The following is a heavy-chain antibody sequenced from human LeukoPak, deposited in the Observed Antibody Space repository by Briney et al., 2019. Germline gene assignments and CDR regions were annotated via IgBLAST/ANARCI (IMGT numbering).Heavy chain of an antibody. D-gene: IGHD1-1*01. Sequence: SETLSLTCAVYGGSFSGYYWSWIRQPPGKGLEWIGEINHSGSTNYNPSLKSRVTISVDTSKNQFSLKLSSVTAADTAVYYCARGLGVNCSRQMNYYYYYYMDVWGKGTTVTVSS. V-gene: IGHV4-34*01. J-gene: IGHJ6*03. CDR1: GGSFSGYY. CDR3: ARGLGVNCSRQMNYYYYYYMDV. CDR2: INHSGST.